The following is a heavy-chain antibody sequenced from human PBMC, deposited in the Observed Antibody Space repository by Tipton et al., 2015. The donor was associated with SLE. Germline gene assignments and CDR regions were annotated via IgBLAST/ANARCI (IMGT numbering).Heavy chain of an antibody. V-gene: IGHV4-30-4*01. J-gene: IGHJ5*02. CDR2: INHSGST. Sequence: TLSLTCTVSGGSISSGDYYWSWIRQPPGKGLEWIGEINHSGSTNYNPSLKSRVTISVDTSKNQFSLKLSSVTAADTAVYYCARFLEWLSVFDPWGQGTLVTVSS. CDR3: ARFLEWLSVFDP. CDR1: GGSISSGDYY. D-gene: IGHD3-3*01.